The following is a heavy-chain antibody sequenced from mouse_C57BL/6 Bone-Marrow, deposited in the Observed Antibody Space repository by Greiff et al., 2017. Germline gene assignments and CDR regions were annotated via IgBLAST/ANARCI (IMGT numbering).Heavy chain of an antibody. Sequence: EVMLVESGGGLVQPGGSLTLSCAASGFTFSDYGMAWVRQAPRKGPEWVAFISNLAYSIYYADTVTGRFTISRENAKNTLYLEMSSLRSEDTAMYYCARHDYGQGYFDVWGTGTTVTVSS. V-gene: IGHV5-15*01. CDR2: ISNLAYSI. CDR3: ARHDYGQGYFDV. CDR1: GFTFSDYG. J-gene: IGHJ1*03. D-gene: IGHD1-1*02.